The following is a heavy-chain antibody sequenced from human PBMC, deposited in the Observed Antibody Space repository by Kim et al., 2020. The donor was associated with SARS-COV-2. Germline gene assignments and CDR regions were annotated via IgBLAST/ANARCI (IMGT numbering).Heavy chain of an antibody. CDR3: ARLASRSLDY. D-gene: IGHD1-26*01. Sequence: ASVKVSCKASGYTFTSYTIHWVRQAPGQRLEWMGWINVGNGNTKNSQKFQGRVTITRDTSASTAYMEVSSLSSEDTAVYYCARLASRSLDYWGQGTLVTVSS. CDR2: INVGNGNT. V-gene: IGHV1-3*01. CDR1: GYTFTSYT. J-gene: IGHJ4*02.